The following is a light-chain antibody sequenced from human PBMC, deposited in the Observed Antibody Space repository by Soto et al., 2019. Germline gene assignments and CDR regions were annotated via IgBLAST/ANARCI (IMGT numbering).Light chain of an antibody. CDR3: SSCRVGGFYV. CDR1: SSDVGRYNA. Sequence: QSALTQPASVSGSPGQSITISCSGTSSDVGRYNAVSWYQQHPGKVPQLMIYDVSIRPSGISDRFSASKSGNMASLTISGLQAEDEAVYYCSSCRVGGFYVFGTGTKLAAL. J-gene: IGLJ1*01. V-gene: IGLV2-14*03. CDR2: DVS.